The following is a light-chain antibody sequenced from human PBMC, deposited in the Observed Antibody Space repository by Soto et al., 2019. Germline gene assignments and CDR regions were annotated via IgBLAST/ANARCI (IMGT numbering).Light chain of an antibody. CDR2: EGS. Sequence: QSALTQPASAAGSPGQSITISCTGTSRDVGSYNLVAWYQQHPGKAPKLMIYEGSKRPSGVSNRFSGSKSGYTGSLTISGLQADDEADYYCCSYAGSSWVFGGGTQLTVL. CDR1: SRDVGSYNL. CDR3: CSYAGSSWV. V-gene: IGLV2-23*01. J-gene: IGLJ3*02.